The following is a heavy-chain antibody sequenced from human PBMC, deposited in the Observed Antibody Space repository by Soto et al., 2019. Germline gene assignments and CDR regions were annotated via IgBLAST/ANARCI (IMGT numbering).Heavy chain of an antibody. CDR1: GFTFRDYA. Sequence: EVQLVESGGGLVQPGRSLRLSCAASGFTFRDYAMHWVRQAPGRGLEWVSGISWNGVAMGYADSVRGRFTISRDDAKNSLFLQMTSLRPEDTALYYCAKSFVAIPHLYQYMDVWGKGTTVTVSS. V-gene: IGHV3-9*01. CDR3: AKSFVAIPHLYQYMDV. J-gene: IGHJ6*03. CDR2: ISWNGVAM. D-gene: IGHD2-2*01.